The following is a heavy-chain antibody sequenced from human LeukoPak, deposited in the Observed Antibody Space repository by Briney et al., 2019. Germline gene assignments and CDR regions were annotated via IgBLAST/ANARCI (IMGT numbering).Heavy chain of an antibody. CDR2: IYYSGNT. CDR3: ARENSGSYREFDY. D-gene: IGHD1-26*01. Sequence: SQTLSLTCTVSGGSISSGGYYWSWIRQHPGKGLEWIGYIYYSGNTYYNPSLKSRVTISVDTSKNQFSLKLSSVTAADTAVFYCARENSGSYREFDYWGQGTLVTVSS. J-gene: IGHJ4*02. V-gene: IGHV4-31*03. CDR1: GGSISSGGYY.